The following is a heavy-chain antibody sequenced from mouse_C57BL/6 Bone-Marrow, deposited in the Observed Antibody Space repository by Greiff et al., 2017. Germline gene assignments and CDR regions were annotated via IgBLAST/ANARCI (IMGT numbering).Heavy chain of an antibody. V-gene: IGHV1-64*01. J-gene: IGHJ3*01. CDR2: IHPNRGST. CDR3: ARDGRLRRAWFAY. Sequence: QVQLQQPGAELVKPGASVKLSCKASGYTFTSFWLHWVKPRPGQGLERIGMIHPNRGSTNYNEKFKSKATLTVDKSSSSAYMHLSSLTSEDSAVYYCARDGRLRRAWFAYWGQGTLVTVSA. D-gene: IGHD2-4*01. CDR1: GYTFTSFW.